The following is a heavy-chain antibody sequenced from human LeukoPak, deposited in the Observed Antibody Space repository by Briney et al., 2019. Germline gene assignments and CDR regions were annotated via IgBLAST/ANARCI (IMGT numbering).Heavy chain of an antibody. D-gene: IGHD1-14*01. J-gene: IGHJ4*02. Sequence: PSETLSLTCTVSRGSISSYYWSWIRQPPGKGQEWIGYIYYSGSTNYNPSPKSRVTISVDTSKNQFSLKLSSVTAADTAVYYCARDITYGIDYWGQGTLVTVSS. CDR1: RGSISSYY. CDR2: IYYSGST. V-gene: IGHV4-59*01. CDR3: ARDITYGIDY.